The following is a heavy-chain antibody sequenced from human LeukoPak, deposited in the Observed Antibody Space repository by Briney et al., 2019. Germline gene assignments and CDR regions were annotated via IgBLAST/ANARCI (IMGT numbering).Heavy chain of an antibody. Sequence: ASVKVSCKASGYTFTSYGISWVRQAPGQGLEWMGWISAYNGNTNYAQKLQGRVTMTTDTSTSTAYMELRSQRSDDTAVYYCARTDCSGWRSDFDYWGQGTLVTVSS. D-gene: IGHD6-19*01. J-gene: IGHJ4*02. V-gene: IGHV1-18*01. CDR2: ISAYNGNT. CDR3: ARTDCSGWRSDFDY. CDR1: GYTFTSYG.